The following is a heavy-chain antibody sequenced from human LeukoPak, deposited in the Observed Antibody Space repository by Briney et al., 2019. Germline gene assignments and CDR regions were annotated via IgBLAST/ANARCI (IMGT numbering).Heavy chain of an antibody. CDR1: GFTFDDYA. D-gene: IGHD2-15*01. Sequence: PGGSLRLSCAASGFTFDDYAMHWVRQAPGKGLEWVSGISWNSGSIGYADSVKGRFTISRDNAKNTLYLQMNSLRAEDTAVYYCARGGIVVVVAAEFDPWGQGTLVTVSS. V-gene: IGHV3-9*01. J-gene: IGHJ5*02. CDR3: ARGGIVVVVAAEFDP. CDR2: ISWNSGSI.